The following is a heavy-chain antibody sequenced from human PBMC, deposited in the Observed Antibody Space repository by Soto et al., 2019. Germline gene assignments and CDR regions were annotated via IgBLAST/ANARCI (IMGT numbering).Heavy chain of an antibody. D-gene: IGHD6-19*01. J-gene: IGHJ4*02. CDR3: ARAGAVPPDLAY. V-gene: IGHV1-3*01. CDR2: INAGNGNT. CDR1: GYTFTGYA. Sequence: GASVKVSCKASGYTFTGYAMHWVRQAPGQRLEWMGWINAGNGNTKYSQKFQGRVTITRDTSASTAYMELSSLRSEDTAVYYCARAGAVPPDLAYRGQGTLVPVS.